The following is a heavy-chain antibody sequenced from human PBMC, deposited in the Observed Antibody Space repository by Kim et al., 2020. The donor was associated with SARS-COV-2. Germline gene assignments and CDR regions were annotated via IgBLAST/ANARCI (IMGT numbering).Heavy chain of an antibody. CDR2: IYTSGST. CDR1: GGSISSYY. J-gene: IGHJ5*02. V-gene: IGHV4-4*07. D-gene: IGHD1-20*01. CDR3: ARVGANNWNLHWDNWFDP. Sequence: SETLSLTCTVSGGSISSYYWSWIRQPAGKGLEWIGRIYTSGSTNYNPSLKSRVTMSVDTSKNQFSLKLSSVTAADTAVYYCARVGANNWNLHWDNWFDPWGQGTLVTVSS.